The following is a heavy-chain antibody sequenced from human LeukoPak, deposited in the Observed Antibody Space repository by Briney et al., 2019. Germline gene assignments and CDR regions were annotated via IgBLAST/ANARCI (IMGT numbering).Heavy chain of an antibody. CDR2: ISAYNGNT. Sequence: GASVKVSCKASGYTFTSYGISWVRQAPGQGLEWMGWISAYNGNTNYAQKLQGRVTMTTDTSTSTAYLEPRSLRSDDTAVYYCARVLFKDYDFWSGYYRDYYYYYYMDVWGKGTTVTVSS. V-gene: IGHV1-18*01. CDR3: ARVLFKDYDFWSGYYRDYYYYYYMDV. D-gene: IGHD3-3*01. J-gene: IGHJ6*03. CDR1: GYTFTSYG.